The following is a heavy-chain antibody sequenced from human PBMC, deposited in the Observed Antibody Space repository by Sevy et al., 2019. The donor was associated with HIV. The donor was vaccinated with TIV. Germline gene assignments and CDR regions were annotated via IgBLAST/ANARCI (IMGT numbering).Heavy chain of an antibody. CDR3: ARGARGTIPSYYYYGMDV. CDR2: IYPGDSDT. J-gene: IGHJ6*02. V-gene: IGHV5-51*01. D-gene: IGHD1-1*01. Sequence: GESLKISCKGSGYSSGYSFSNYWIGWVRQMPGKCLEWVGIIYPGDSDTRYSPSFKGQVTISADKSISTAYLQWSSLKASDTAMYYCARGARGTIPSYYYYGMDVWGQGTTVTVSS. CDR1: GYSFSNYW.